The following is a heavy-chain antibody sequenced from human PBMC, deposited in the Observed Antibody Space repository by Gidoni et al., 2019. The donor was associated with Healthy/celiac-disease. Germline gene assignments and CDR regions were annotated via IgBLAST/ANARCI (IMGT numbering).Heavy chain of an antibody. V-gene: IGHV3-9*01. CDR3: AKDNSRWSDYGDYVLGY. CDR1: GFTFYDYA. CDR2: INWNSGII. D-gene: IGHD4-17*01. Sequence: LVESGGGLVQPGRSLRLSCSASGFTFYDYAMHWVRQAPGQGLEWVSGINWNSGIIGYADSVKCRFTISRDNAKNSLYLQMNSLRAEDTALYYCAKDNSRWSDYGDYVLGYWGQGTLVTVSS. J-gene: IGHJ4*02.